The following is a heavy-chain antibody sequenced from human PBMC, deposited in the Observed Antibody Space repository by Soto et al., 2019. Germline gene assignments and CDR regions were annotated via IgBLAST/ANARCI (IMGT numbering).Heavy chain of an antibody. V-gene: IGHV6-1*01. D-gene: IGHD3-22*01. CDR2: TYYRSKWYN. Sequence: SQTLSLTCAISGDSVSSNSAAWNWIRQSPSRGLEWLGRTYYRSKWYNDYAVSVKSRITTNPDTSKNQFSLQLNSVTPEDTAVYYCARAGHYYDSGGYYFSYCYYCLDVWGQGITVTVSS. CDR1: GDSVSSNSAA. J-gene: IGHJ6*02. CDR3: ARAGHYYDSGGYYFSYCYYCLDV.